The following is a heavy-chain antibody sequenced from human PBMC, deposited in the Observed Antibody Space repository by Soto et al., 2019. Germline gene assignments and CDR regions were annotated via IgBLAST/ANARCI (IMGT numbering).Heavy chain of an antibody. CDR2: ISSSSSYI. Sequence: EVQLVESGGGLVKPGGSLRLSCAASGFTFSSYSMNWVRQAPGKGLEWVSSISSSSSYIYYADSVKGRFTISRDNAKNSLYLQMNSLRAEDTAVYYCARDPLFGEFSYYYYGMDVWGQGTTVTVSS. CDR1: GFTFSSYS. D-gene: IGHD3-10*01. CDR3: ARDPLFGEFSYYYYGMDV. J-gene: IGHJ6*02. V-gene: IGHV3-21*01.